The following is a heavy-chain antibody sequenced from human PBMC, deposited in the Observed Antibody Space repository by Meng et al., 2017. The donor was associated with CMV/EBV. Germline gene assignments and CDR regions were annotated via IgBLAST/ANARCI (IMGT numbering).Heavy chain of an antibody. Sequence: ASVKVSCKASGCTFTGYYMHWVRQAPGQGLEWMGWINPNSGGTNYAQKFQGRVTMTRDTSISTAYMELSRLRSDDTAVYYCAIEKGVAGKDYYYGMDVWGQGTTVTVSS. V-gene: IGHV1-2*02. J-gene: IGHJ6*02. CDR1: GCTFTGYY. D-gene: IGHD6-19*01. CDR3: AIEKGVAGKDYYYGMDV. CDR2: INPNSGGT.